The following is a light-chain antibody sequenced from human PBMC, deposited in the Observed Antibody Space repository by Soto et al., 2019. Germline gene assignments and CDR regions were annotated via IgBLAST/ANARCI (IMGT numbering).Light chain of an antibody. CDR3: CSYAGGSAWV. V-gene: IGLV2-23*01. CDR1: SSDVGSSNL. CDR2: EGS. Sequence: QSALTQPASVSGSPGQSITISCTATSSDVGSSNLVSWYQQLPGKAPKLMIYEGSKRPSGVSNRFSGSKSGSTASLTISGLQAEDEADYYCCSYAGGSAWVFGGGTKLTV. J-gene: IGLJ3*02.